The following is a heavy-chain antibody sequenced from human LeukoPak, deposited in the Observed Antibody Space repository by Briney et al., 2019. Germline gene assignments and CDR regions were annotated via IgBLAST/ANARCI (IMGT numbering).Heavy chain of an antibody. V-gene: IGHV1-2*02. CDR2: INPNSGGT. D-gene: IGHD4-17*01. CDR1: RGTFSSYA. J-gene: IGHJ3*02. CDR3: ARSPLYGDYGLDAFDI. Sequence: ASVKVSCKASRGTFSSYAISWVRQAPGQGLEWMGWINPNSGGTNYAQKFQGRVTMTRDTSISTAYMELSRLRSDDTAVYYCARSPLYGDYGLDAFDIWGQGTMVTVSS.